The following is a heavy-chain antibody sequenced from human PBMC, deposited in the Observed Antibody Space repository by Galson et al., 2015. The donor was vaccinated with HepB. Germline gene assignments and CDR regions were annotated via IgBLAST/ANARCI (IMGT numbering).Heavy chain of an antibody. CDR1: GYTFTSYA. Sequence: PVKVSCKASGYTFTSYAMKWVRQAPGQGLEWMGWINTNTGNPTYAQGFTGRFIFSLDTSVSTAYLQISSLKAEDTAVYYCAREGTTVTWVNCYYYYMDVWGKGTTVTVSS. CDR2: INTNTGNP. CDR3: AREGTTVTWVNCYYYYMDV. V-gene: IGHV7-4-1*02. J-gene: IGHJ6*03. D-gene: IGHD4-11*01.